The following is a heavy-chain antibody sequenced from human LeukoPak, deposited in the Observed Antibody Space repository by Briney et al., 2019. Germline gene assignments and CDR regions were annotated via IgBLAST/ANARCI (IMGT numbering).Heavy chain of an antibody. CDR1: GYTFTSYD. CDR2: INPNSGGT. CDR3: ARATKDYYGSGDFDY. V-gene: IGHV1-2*04. D-gene: IGHD3-10*01. Sequence: ASVKVSCKASGYTFTSYDINWVRQATGQGLEWMGWINPNSGGTNYAQKFQGWVTMTRDTSISTAYMELSRLRSDDTAVYYCARATKDYYGSGDFDYWGQGTLVTVSS. J-gene: IGHJ4*02.